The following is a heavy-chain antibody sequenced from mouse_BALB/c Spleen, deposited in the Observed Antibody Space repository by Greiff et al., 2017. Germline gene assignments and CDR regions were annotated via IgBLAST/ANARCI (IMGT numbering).Heavy chain of an antibody. Sequence: QVTLKVCGPGILQPSQTLSLTCSFSGFSLSTSGMGVSWIRQPSGKGLEWLAHIYWDDDKRYNPSLKSRLTISKDTSRNQVFLKITSVDTADTATYYCARRRGSRYYYAMDYWGQGTSVTVSS. V-gene: IGHV8-12*01. D-gene: IGHD1-1*01. CDR3: ARRRGSRYYYAMDY. CDR1: GFSLSTSGMG. CDR2: IYWDDDK. J-gene: IGHJ4*01.